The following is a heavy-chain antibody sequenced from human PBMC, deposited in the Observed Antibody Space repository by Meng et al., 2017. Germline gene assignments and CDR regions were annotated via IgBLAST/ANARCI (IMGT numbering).Heavy chain of an antibody. CDR3: ARGGIAVAIDY. Sequence: QVPGVQAEAEVKKPGAPVKDSGKAAGYTFTSYGMSGVRQAPGQGLEWMGWISAYNGNTNYAQKLQGRVTMTTDTSTSTAYMELRSLRSDDTAVYYCARGGIAVAIDYWGQGTLVTVSS. D-gene: IGHD6-19*01. J-gene: IGHJ4*02. CDR2: ISAYNGNT. V-gene: IGHV1-18*01. CDR1: GYTFTSYG.